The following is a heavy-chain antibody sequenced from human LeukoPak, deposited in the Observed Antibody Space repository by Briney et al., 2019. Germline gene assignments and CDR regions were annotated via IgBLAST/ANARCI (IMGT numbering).Heavy chain of an antibody. V-gene: IGHV5-10-1*01. D-gene: IGHD3-22*01. CDR2: IDPSDSYT. J-gene: IGHJ4*02. CDR1: GYSFTKYW. CDR3: ARHLNYDRNDY. Sequence: GESLKISCKGSGYSFTKYWIGWVRQMPGKGLEWMGRIDPSDSYTNYSPSFQGHVTISADKSISSAHLQWSSLKASDTAMYYCARHLNYDRNDYWGQGTLVTVSS.